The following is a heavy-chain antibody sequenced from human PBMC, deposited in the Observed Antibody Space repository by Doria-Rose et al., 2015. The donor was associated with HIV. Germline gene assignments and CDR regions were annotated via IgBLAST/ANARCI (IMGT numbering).Heavy chain of an antibody. V-gene: IGHV4-34*01. CDR2: IDHSGGA. D-gene: IGHD3-10*01. CDR3: ARGPTGVLDY. J-gene: IGHJ4*02. Sequence: IRQPPGKGLEWIGEIDHSGGANYNPSLKSRVTISLDTSKNQFSRNLTSVTAADAAIYYCARGPTGVLDYWGQGNLVTVSS.